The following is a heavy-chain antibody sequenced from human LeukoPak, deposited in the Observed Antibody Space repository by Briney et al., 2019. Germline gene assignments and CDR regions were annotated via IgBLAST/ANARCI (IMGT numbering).Heavy chain of an antibody. CDR3: AKDMIAARRLDY. J-gene: IGHJ4*02. Sequence: GGSLRLSCAASGFTFSDYYMSWIRQAPGKGLEWVSYISSSGSTIYYADSVKGRFTISRDNAKNSLYLQMNSLRAEDTAVYYCAKDMIAARRLDYWGQGTLVTVSS. V-gene: IGHV3-11*04. CDR2: ISSSGSTI. D-gene: IGHD6-6*01. CDR1: GFTFSDYY.